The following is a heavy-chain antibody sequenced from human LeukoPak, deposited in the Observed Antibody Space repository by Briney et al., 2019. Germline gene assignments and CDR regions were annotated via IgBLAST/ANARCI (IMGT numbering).Heavy chain of an antibody. CDR2: ISWNSGSI. CDR1: GFTFDDYA. CDR3: AKSQFGGNYYYSSGYYYFSQSYFQH. Sequence: GGSLRLSCAASGFTFDDYAMHWVRQAPGKGLEWVSGISWNSGSIGYADSVKGRFTISRDNAKNSLYLQMNSLRAEDTALYYCAKSQFGGNYYYSSGYYYFSQSYFQHWGQGTLVTVSS. J-gene: IGHJ1*01. V-gene: IGHV3-9*01. D-gene: IGHD3-22*01.